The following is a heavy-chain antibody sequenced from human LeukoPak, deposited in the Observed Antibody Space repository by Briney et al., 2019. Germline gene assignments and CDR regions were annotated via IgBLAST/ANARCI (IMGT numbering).Heavy chain of an antibody. J-gene: IGHJ5*01. CDR3: ARVVAGIDWFDY. Sequence: GGSLRLSCVVSGFTFSTSWMNWVRQAPGKGLECVATIKEDGSEEYYVDSVKGRFTISRDNAKNSLYLQLNSLRDEDTAVYYCARVVAGIDWFDYWGQGTLVTVSS. CDR1: GFTFSTSW. CDR2: IKEDGSEE. D-gene: IGHD6-19*01. V-gene: IGHV3-7*02.